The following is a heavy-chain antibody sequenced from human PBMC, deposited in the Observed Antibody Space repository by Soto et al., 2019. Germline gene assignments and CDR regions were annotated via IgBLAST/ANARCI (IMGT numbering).Heavy chain of an antibody. CDR3: ARYSSGWYKYAFDI. CDR2: IYYSGST. CDR1: GGSISSYY. J-gene: IGHJ3*02. V-gene: IGHV4-59*01. Sequence: LSETLSLTCTVSGGSISSYYWSWIRQPPGKGLEWIGYIYYSGSTNYNPSLKSRVTISVDTSKNQFSLKLSSVTAADTAVYYCARYSSGWYKYAFDIWGQGTMVTVSS. D-gene: IGHD6-19*01.